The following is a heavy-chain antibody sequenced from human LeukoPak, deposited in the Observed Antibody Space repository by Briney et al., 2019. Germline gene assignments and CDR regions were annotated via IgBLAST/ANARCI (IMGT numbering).Heavy chain of an antibody. J-gene: IGHJ6*02. D-gene: IGHD3-10*01. CDR3: ARDYGRSRDYGMGV. CDR1: GFTLSNYW. CDR2: INADGSSA. V-gene: IGHV3-74*01. Sequence: GGSLRLSCAASGFTLSNYWMHWVRQAPGKGLVWVSRINADGSSASYADSVKGRFTISRDNAKNTLYLQMNSLRAEDTAMYYCARDYGRSRDYGMGVWGQGTTVTVSS.